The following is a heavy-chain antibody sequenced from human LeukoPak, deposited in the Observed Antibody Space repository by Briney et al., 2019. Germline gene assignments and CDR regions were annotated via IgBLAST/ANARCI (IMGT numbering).Heavy chain of an antibody. CDR1: GFTFSSYA. CDR3: ARTGYYYDSSGYQDY. D-gene: IGHD3-22*01. V-gene: IGHV3-30-3*01. CDR2: ISYDGSNK. Sequence: GGSLRLSCAASGFTFSSYAMHWVRQAPGKGLEWVAVISYDGSNKYYADSVKGRFTISRDNSKNTLYLQMNSLRAEDTAVYYCARTGYYYDSSGYQDYWGQGTLVTVSS. J-gene: IGHJ4*02.